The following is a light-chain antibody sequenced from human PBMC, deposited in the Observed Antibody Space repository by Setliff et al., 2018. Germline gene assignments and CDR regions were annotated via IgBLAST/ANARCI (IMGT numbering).Light chain of an antibody. CDR1: SSDVGSYNY. CDR3: SSFGGSFNFGV. CDR2: EVY. V-gene: IGLV2-8*01. J-gene: IGLJ2*01. Sequence: QSALAQPPSASGSPGQSVTISCTGTSSDVGSYNYVSWYQQHPGKAPKLIIYEVYRRPSGVPDRFSASKSGNTASLTVSGLQAEDEAEYYCSSFGGSFNFGVFGGGT.